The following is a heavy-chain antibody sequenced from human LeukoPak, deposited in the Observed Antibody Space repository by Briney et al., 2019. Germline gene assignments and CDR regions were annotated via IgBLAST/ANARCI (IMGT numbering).Heavy chain of an antibody. CDR3: ARTVVPKTYYYDSSGYYYEGGYFDY. D-gene: IGHD3-22*01. V-gene: IGHV1-69*13. CDR1: GGTFSSYA. Sequence: SVKVSCKASGGTFSSYAISWVRQAPGQGLEWMGGIIPLFGTANYAQKFQGRVTITADESTSTAYMELSSLRSEDTAVYYCARTVVPKTYYYDSSGYYYEGGYFDYWGQGTLVTVSS. CDR2: IIPLFGTA. J-gene: IGHJ4*02.